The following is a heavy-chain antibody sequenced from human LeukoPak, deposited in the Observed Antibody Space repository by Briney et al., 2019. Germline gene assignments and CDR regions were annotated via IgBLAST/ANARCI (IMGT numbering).Heavy chain of an antibody. CDR3: ARTRGGTRYSSSPPCDY. V-gene: IGHV4-34*01. CDR2: INHSGST. CDR1: GGSFSGYY. D-gene: IGHD6-13*01. Sequence: KPSETLSLTCAVYGGSFSGYYWSWLRQPPGKGLEWIGEINHSGSTNYNPSLKSRVTISVDTSKNQFSLKLSSVTAADTAVYYCARTRGGTRYSSSPPCDYWGQGTLVTVSS. J-gene: IGHJ4*02.